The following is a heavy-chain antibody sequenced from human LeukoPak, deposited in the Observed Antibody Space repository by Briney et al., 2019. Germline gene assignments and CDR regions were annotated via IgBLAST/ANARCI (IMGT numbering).Heavy chain of an antibody. V-gene: IGHV4-59*12. CDR3: ARVLSGCWFDP. CDR1: GGSISSYY. J-gene: IGHJ5*02. Sequence: SETLSLTCTVSGGSISSYYWSWIRQPPGKGLEWIGYIYHSGSTYYNPSLKSRVTISVDRSKNQFSLKLSSVTAADTAVYYCARVLSGCWFDPWGQGTLVTVSS. D-gene: IGHD3-3*01. CDR2: IYHSGST.